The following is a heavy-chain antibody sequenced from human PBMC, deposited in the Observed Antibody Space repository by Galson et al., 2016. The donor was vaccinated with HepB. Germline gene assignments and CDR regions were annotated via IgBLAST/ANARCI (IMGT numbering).Heavy chain of an antibody. CDR2: TYHSGTT. CDR3: ASNWKYYFDY. CDR1: GGSISSGGYY. D-gene: IGHD1-20*01. J-gene: IGHJ4*02. V-gene: IGHV4-31*03. Sequence: TLSLTCTVSGGSISSGGYYWSWIRQHPGTGLEWIGYTYHSGTTYYNPSLKSRVTMSVDTSKNQFSLELSSVTAADTAVYYCASNWKYYFDYRGPGAPVTVSS.